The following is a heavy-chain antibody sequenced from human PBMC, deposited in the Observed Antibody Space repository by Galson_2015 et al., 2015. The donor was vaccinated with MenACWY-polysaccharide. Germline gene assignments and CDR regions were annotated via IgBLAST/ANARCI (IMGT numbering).Heavy chain of an antibody. J-gene: IGHJ4*02. D-gene: IGHD6-19*01. CDR1: GGSIRTETYF. V-gene: IGHV4-39*02. CDR3: ARRRKRVAGEFDY. Sequence: ETLSLTCTVSGGSIRTETYFWGWIRQPPGKGLEWIGTTSYTGSTYYNPSLKGRVAFSTDTSNNHFSLTVTSVTAADTAVYYCARRRKRVAGEFDYWGQGTLVTVAS. CDR2: TSYTGST.